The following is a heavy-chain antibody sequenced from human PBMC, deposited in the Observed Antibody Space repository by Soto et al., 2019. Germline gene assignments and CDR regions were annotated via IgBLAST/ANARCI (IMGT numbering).Heavy chain of an antibody. CDR3: AGREMHGGIDY. CDR1: GYSISSSNW. Sequence: PSETLSLTCAVSGYSISSSNWWGWIRQPPGKGLEWIGYIYYSGTTYYNPSLKSRVTMSVGTSKNQFSLKLTSVTAVDTAVYYCAGREMHGGIDYWGQGTLVTVSS. D-gene: IGHD3-16*01. V-gene: IGHV4-28*01. J-gene: IGHJ4*02. CDR2: IYYSGTT.